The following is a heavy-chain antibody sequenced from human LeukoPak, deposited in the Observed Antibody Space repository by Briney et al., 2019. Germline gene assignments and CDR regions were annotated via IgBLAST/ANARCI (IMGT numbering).Heavy chain of an antibody. V-gene: IGHV3-15*01. Sequence: KPGGSLRLSCAASGFTFSNAWMSWVRQAPGKGLEWVGRIKSKTDGGTKDYAAPVKGRFTISRDDSKNTLYLQMNSLKTEDTAVYYCTTDLQGYYYMDVWGKGTTVTVSS. CDR2: IKSKTDGGTK. J-gene: IGHJ6*03. CDR1: GFTFSNAW. CDR3: TTDLQGYYYMDV.